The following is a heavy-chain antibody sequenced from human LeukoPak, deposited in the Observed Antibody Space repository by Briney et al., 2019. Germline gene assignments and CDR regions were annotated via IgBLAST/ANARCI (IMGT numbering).Heavy chain of an antibody. V-gene: IGHV4-34*01. Sequence: PSETLSLTCAVDGGSFSGYYWSWIRQPPGKGLEWIGEINHSGSTNYNPSLKSRVTIPVDTSKNQFSLKLSSVTAADTAVYYCARGPVVVPAAMRVRWFDPWGQGTLVTVSS. J-gene: IGHJ5*02. D-gene: IGHD2-2*01. CDR2: INHSGST. CDR1: GGSFSGYY. CDR3: ARGPVVVPAAMRVRWFDP.